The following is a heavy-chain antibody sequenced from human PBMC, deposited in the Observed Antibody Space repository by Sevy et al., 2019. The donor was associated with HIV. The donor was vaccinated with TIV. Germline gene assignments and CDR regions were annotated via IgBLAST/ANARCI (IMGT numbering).Heavy chain of an antibody. D-gene: IGHD6-6*01. J-gene: IGHJ3*02. CDR2: IGAAGDT. V-gene: IGHV3-13*01. CDR1: GFTFSSYD. CDR3: ASGGGIAARVLGYAFDI. Sequence: GGSLRLSCAASGFTFSSYDMHWVRQSTGKGLEWVSAIGAAGDTNYPGSVKGRFTISRENAKNSLYLQMNSLRAGVTAVYYCASGGGIAARVLGYAFDIWGQGTMVTVSS.